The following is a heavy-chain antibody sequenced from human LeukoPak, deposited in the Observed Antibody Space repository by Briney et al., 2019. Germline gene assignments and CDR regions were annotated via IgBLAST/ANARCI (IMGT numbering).Heavy chain of an antibody. J-gene: IGHJ4*02. CDR2: INHSGST. CDR3: ARAGSIYDSSGYYYFNYFDY. V-gene: IGHV4-34*01. D-gene: IGHD3-22*01. Sequence: SETLSLTCAVYGGSFSGYYWSWIRQPPGKGLEWIGEINHSGSTNYNPSLKSRVTISVDTSKNQFSLKLSSVTAADTAVYYCARAGSIYDSSGYYYFNYFDYWGQGTLVTVFS. CDR1: GGSFSGYY.